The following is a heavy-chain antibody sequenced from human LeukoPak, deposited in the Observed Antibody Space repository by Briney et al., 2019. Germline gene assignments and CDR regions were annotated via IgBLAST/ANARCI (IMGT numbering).Heavy chain of an antibody. CDR2: INPSGGST. CDR1: GYTFTNYY. Sequence: VASVKVSCKASGYTFTNYYIHWVRPDPGQGLEWMGIINPSGGSTSYAQKFQGRVTMTRDMSTSTVYMELSSLRSEDTAVFYCARSEDAFDIWGQGTMVTVSS. V-gene: IGHV1-46*01. CDR3: ARSEDAFDI. J-gene: IGHJ3*02.